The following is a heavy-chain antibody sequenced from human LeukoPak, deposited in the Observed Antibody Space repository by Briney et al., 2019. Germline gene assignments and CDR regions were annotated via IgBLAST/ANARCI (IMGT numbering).Heavy chain of an antibody. D-gene: IGHD6-19*01. J-gene: IGHJ4*02. CDR3: ATADSSGWEGYFDY. CDR1: GGTFSSYA. Sequence: SVKVSCKASGGTFSSYAISWVRQAPGQGLEWMGRIIPIFGTANYAQKFQGRVAITTDESTSTAYMELSSLRSEDTAVYYCATADSSGWEGYFDYWGQGTLVTVSS. CDR2: IIPIFGTA. V-gene: IGHV1-69*05.